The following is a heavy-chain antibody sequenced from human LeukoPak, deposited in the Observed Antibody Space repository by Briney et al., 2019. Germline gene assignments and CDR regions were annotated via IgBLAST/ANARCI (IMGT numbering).Heavy chain of an antibody. CDR3: ARLVRYNWNYDRLNWFDP. Sequence: KPGESLKISCKGSGCSFTSYWIGWVRQMPGKGLEWMGIIYPGDSDTRYSPSFQGQVTISADKSISTAYLQWSSLKASDTAMYYCARLVRYNWNYDRLNWFDPWGQGTLVTVSS. V-gene: IGHV5-51*03. CDR1: GCSFTSYW. J-gene: IGHJ5*02. D-gene: IGHD1-7*01. CDR2: IYPGDSDT.